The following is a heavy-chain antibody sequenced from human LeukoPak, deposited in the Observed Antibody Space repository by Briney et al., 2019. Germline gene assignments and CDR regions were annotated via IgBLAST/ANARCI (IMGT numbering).Heavy chain of an antibody. Sequence: GGSLRLSCAASGFTFSSYWMNWVRQAPGKGLVWVSRIASDGSSTTYADTVKGRFSISRDNAKNTLYLQMNSLRVEDTAVYYCARGRPHGNDYWGQGTLVTVSS. V-gene: IGHV3-74*01. CDR2: IASDGSST. D-gene: IGHD4-23*01. CDR1: GFTFSSYW. J-gene: IGHJ4*02. CDR3: ARGRPHGNDY.